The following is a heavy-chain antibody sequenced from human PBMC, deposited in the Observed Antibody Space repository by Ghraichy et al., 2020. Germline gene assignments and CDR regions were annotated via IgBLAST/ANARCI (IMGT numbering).Heavy chain of an antibody. Sequence: LSLTCAASGFTFSSYAMSWVHQAPGKGLEWVSAISGSGGSTYYADSVKGRFTISRDNSKNTLYLQMNSLRAEDTAVYYCAKDHGQGNYDSSGYRGYWGQGTLVTVSS. CDR1: GFTFSSYA. V-gene: IGHV3-23*01. CDR2: ISGSGGST. CDR3: AKDHGQGNYDSSGYRGY. D-gene: IGHD3-22*01. J-gene: IGHJ4*02.